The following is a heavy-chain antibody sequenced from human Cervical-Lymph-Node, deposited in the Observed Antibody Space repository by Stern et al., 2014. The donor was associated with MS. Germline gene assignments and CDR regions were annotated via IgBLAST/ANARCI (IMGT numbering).Heavy chain of an antibody. J-gene: IGHJ4*02. V-gene: IGHV3-30*18. CDR1: GFTFTTSG. D-gene: IGHD2-2*02. Sequence: VKLVESGGGVVQPGGSLRLSCVASGFTFTTSGMHWVRQAPGKGLDWVAVISYDESNQYYGDSVKGRFTISRDNSKNTVYLQMNSLRPEDTAVYYCANAAALSCRSPSCYKAFEYWGQGILVTVSS. CDR3: ANAAALSCRSPSCYKAFEY. CDR2: ISYDESNQ.